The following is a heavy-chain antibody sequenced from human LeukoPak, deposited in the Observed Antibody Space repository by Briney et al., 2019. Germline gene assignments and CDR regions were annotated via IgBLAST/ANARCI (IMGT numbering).Heavy chain of an antibody. CDR1: GFTFNTYA. D-gene: IGHD3-22*01. V-gene: IGHV3-30-3*01. CDR2: ISYDGSYK. Sequence: GGSLRLSCAASGFTFNTYAIHWVRQAPGKGLEWVAVISYDGSYKYYADSVKGRFTISRDNSKNTLYLQMNSLRAEDTAVYYCARRPDFNYYDSSGYFRYGMDVWGQGTTVTVSS. CDR3: ARRPDFNYYDSSGYFRYGMDV. J-gene: IGHJ6*02.